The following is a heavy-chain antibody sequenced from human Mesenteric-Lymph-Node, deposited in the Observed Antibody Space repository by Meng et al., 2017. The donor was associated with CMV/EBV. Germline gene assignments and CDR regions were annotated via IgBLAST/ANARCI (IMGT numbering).Heavy chain of an antibody. V-gene: IGHV3-11*04. CDR2: ISSSGSTI. CDR1: GFTFSDYY. CDR3: ARISADTAIEPPVNYGMDV. Sequence: GESLKISCAASGFTFSDYYMSWIRQAPGKGLEWVSYISSSGSTIYYADSVKGRFTIFRDNAKNSLYLQMNSLRAEDTAVYYCARISADTAIEPPVNYGMDVWGQGTTVTVSS. D-gene: IGHD5-18*01. J-gene: IGHJ6*02.